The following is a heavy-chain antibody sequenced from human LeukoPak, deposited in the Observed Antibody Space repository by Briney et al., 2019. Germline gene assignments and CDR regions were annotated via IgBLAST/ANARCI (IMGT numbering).Heavy chain of an antibody. V-gene: IGHV2-5*01. J-gene: IGHJ5*02. CDR2: IYWNDDK. D-gene: IGHD3-22*01. CDR1: GFSLSTSGVG. Sequence: SGPTLVKPTQTLTLTCTFSGFSLSTSGVGVGWIRQPPGKALEWLALIYWNDDKRYSPFLKSRLTITKDTSKNQVVLTMTNMDPVDTATHYCAHLDYYDSSGYYSNLHNWFDPWGQGTLVTVSS. CDR3: AHLDYYDSSGYYSNLHNWFDP.